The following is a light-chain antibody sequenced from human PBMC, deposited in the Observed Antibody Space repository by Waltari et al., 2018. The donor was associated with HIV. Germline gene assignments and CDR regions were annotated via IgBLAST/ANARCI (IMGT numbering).Light chain of an antibody. J-gene: IGLJ3*02. CDR2: EGI. V-gene: IGLV2-23*01. CDR3: CSYAGSSNWV. Sequence: QSALTQPASVSGSLGQSITFSCTGTSSDVGSYNLVSWYQQHPGKAPKLMIYEGIKRPSGVSNRFSGSKSGNTASLTISGLQAEDEADYYCCSYAGSSNWVFGGGTKLTVL. CDR1: SSDVGSYNL.